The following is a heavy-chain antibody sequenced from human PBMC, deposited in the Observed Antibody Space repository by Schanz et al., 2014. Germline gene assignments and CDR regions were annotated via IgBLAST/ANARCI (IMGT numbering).Heavy chain of an antibody. J-gene: IGHJ3*02. CDR3: ARDIQYHYDTSGPVGAFDI. V-gene: IGHV1-69*04. Sequence: QVQLVQSGGEVKTPGSSVKVSCKASGGTFSSYAFSWVRQAPEQGLEWMGKIIPILGMENYAQKFQGRVTITADISTSTAYMDLSSLRSDDTAVYYCARDIQYHYDTSGPVGAFDIWGQGTVVTVSS. D-gene: IGHD3-22*01. CDR1: GGTFSSYA. CDR2: IIPILGME.